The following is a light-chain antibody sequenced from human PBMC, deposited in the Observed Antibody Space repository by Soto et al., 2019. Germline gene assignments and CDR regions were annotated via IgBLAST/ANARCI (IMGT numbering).Light chain of an antibody. CDR2: EVS. Sequence: QCVLTQPPSASGSPGQSVTISCTGTSNNVGAFNYVAWYQQHPGKAPKLIIYEVSKRPSGVPDRFSGSKSGTAASLPVSGLQAEDEADYHCSSYAGSDNYVFGTGTKLTVL. V-gene: IGLV2-8*01. CDR1: SNNVGAFNY. J-gene: IGLJ1*01. CDR3: SSYAGSDNYV.